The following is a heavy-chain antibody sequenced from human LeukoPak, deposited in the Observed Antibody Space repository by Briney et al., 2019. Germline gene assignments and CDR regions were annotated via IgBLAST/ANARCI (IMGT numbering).Heavy chain of an antibody. CDR2: INHSGST. V-gene: IGHV4-34*01. J-gene: IGHJ5*02. D-gene: IGHD2-2*01. CDR3: ARVKSAAKPWFDP. CDR1: GGSFSGYY. Sequence: SETLSLTCAVYGGSFSGYYWSWIRQPPGKGLEWIGEINHSGSTNYNPSLKSRVTISVDTSKNPFSLKLSSVTAADTAVYYCARVKSAAKPWFDPWGQGTLVTVSS.